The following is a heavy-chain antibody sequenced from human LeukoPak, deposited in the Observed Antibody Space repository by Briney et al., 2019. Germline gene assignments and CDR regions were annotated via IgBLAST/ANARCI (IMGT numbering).Heavy chain of an antibody. CDR1: GFTFSSFG. Sequence: GGSLRLSCAVSGFTFSSFGMNWVRQAPGKGLEWVSVISGTGGTTDYADSVKGRFTISRDNSKNTLYLKMNSLRAEDTAVYYCAKDLSSNYYYYYGMDVWGQGTTVTVSS. V-gene: IGHV3-23*01. D-gene: IGHD4-4*01. CDR3: AKDLSSNYYYYYGMDV. J-gene: IGHJ6*02. CDR2: ISGTGGTT.